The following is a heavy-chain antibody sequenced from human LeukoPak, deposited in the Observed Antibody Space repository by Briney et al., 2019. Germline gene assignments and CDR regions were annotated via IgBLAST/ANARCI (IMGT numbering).Heavy chain of an antibody. J-gene: IGHJ6*02. CDR3: ARDFGPRSPMTGYYYGMDV. CDR2: ISSSSITV. D-gene: IGHD3-10*01. V-gene: IGHV3-48*01. Sequence: GGSLRLSCAASGFTFSTYSMNWVRQAPGKGLEWISYISSSSITVYYADSVKDRFTISRDNSKNTLYLQMNSLRAEDTAVYYCARDFGPRSPMTGYYYGMDVWGQGTTVTVSS. CDR1: GFTFSTYS.